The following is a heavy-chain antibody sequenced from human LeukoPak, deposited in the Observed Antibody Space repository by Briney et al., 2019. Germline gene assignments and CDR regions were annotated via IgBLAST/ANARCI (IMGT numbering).Heavy chain of an antibody. V-gene: IGHV3-74*01. Sequence: GGSLRLSCAASGFTFSSYWMHWVRQAPGKGLVWVSRINSDGSSTSYADSVKGRFTISRDNAKNTLYLQMNSLRAEDTAVYYCVVGQSGYSSDYYYYMDVWGKGTTVTISS. J-gene: IGHJ6*03. D-gene: IGHD5-18*01. CDR2: INSDGSST. CDR1: GFTFSSYW. CDR3: VVGQSGYSSDYYYYMDV.